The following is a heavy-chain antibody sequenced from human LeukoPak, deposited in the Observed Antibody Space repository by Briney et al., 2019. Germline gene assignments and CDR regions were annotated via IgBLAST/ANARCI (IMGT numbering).Heavy chain of an antibody. Sequence: GGSLRLSCAASGFTFLNSWMSWVRQAPGKGLEWMANIKPGGSQKYYVDSVKGRFTISRDNAKNSLYLQVDSLTAEDTAIYYCARDRDSNWYPYHDYWGQGVLVTVSS. V-gene: IGHV3-7*03. CDR2: IKPGGSQK. D-gene: IGHD6-13*01. CDR1: GFTFLNSW. J-gene: IGHJ4*02. CDR3: ARDRDSNWYPYHDY.